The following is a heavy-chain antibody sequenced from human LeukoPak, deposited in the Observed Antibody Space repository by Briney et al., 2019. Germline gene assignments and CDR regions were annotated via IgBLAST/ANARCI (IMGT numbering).Heavy chain of an antibody. Sequence: PGGSLRLSCSASGFIFSPYAMHWVRQAPGKGLEYVSSISSEGKTTYYADSVKGRFTISRDNSKNTPYLQMNSLRAEDTAVYYCAKDPDDSSGSNYWGQGTLVTVSS. CDR1: GFIFSPYA. V-gene: IGHV3-64*04. CDR2: ISSEGKTT. D-gene: IGHD3-22*01. CDR3: AKDPDDSSGSNY. J-gene: IGHJ4*02.